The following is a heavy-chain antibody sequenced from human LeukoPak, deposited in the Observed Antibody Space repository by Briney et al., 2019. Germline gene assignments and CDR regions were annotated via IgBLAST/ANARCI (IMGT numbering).Heavy chain of an antibody. D-gene: IGHD5-12*01. J-gene: IGHJ4*02. V-gene: IGHV4-34*01. CDR1: GGSFSGYY. CDR3: ARGYSGYGPFDY. Sequence: SETLSLTCAVYGGSFSGYYWSWIRQPPGKGLEWIGEINHSGSTNYNPSLKSRVTISVDTSKNQFSLKLSSVTAADTAVYYCARGYSGYGPFDYWGQGTLVTVSS. CDR2: INHSGST.